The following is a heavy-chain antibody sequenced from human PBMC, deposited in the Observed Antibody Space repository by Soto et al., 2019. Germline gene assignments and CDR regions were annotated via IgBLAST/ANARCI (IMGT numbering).Heavy chain of an antibody. D-gene: IGHD5-12*01. J-gene: IGHJ5*02. CDR3: ASSVATTDNWFDP. CDR1: GGSISSGGYY. Sequence: SETLSLTCTVSGGSISSGGYYWSWIRQHPGKGLEWIGYIYYSGSTYYNPSLKSRVTISVDTSKNQFSLKLSSVTAADTAVYYCASSVATTDNWFDPWGQGTLVTVYS. V-gene: IGHV4-31*03. CDR2: IYYSGST.